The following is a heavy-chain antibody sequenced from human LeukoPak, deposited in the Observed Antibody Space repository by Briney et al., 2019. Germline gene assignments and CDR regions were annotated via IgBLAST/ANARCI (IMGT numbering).Heavy chain of an antibody. CDR3: ARVYYSNSYDYWYFDL. V-gene: IGHV4-34*01. J-gene: IGHJ2*01. CDR2: IEHSGST. CDR1: GGSFSGYY. Sequence: SETLSLTCAVYGGSFSGYYWNWIRQSPGKGLEWIGEIEHSGSTKNSPSLKSRVTISVDTSKNQFSLQLTSVTAADTAVYYCARVYYSNSYDYWYFDLWGRGTLVTVSS. D-gene: IGHD6-13*01.